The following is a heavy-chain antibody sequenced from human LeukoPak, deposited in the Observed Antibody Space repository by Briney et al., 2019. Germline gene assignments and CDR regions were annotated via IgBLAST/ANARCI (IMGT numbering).Heavy chain of an antibody. V-gene: IGHV3-21*01. CDR3: ASDHCTNGVCYTDYFDY. Sequence: GGSLRLSCAASGFTLSNYSMNWVRQAPGKGLEWVSSISGSSTYIYYADSVKGRFTISRDNAKISLYLQMNSLRAEDTAVYYCASDHCTNGVCYTDYFDYWGRGTLVTVSS. CDR1: GFTLSNYS. CDR2: ISGSSTYI. J-gene: IGHJ4*02. D-gene: IGHD2-8*01.